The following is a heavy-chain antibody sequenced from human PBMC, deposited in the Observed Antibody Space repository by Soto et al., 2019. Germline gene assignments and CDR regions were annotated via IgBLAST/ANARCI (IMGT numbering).Heavy chain of an antibody. Sequence: GASVKVSCKASGGTFSSYAISWVRQAPGQGLEWMGGIIPIFGTANYAQKFQGRVTITADESTSTAYMELSSLRSEDTAVYYCASRWVQLWLRSYYYGMDVWGKGTTVTVYS. V-gene: IGHV1-69*13. J-gene: IGHJ6*04. D-gene: IGHD5-18*01. CDR3: ASRWVQLWLRSYYYGMDV. CDR2: IIPIFGTA. CDR1: GGTFSSYA.